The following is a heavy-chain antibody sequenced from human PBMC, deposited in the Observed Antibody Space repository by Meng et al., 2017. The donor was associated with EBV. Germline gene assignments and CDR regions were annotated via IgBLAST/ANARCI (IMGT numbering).Heavy chain of an antibody. CDR2: ITPVFGIA. Sequence: LGRSGAVVKTRGSSGKVSCKGFGDNFNNFGISWVRQAPGQGLEWMGDITPVFGIANYAESFQGRVTISADTSTRTAYMDLSSLRSDDTAVYYCVRDLWLRIGECVWGQGTLVTVSS. V-gene: IGHV1-69*17. D-gene: IGHD5-12*01. J-gene: IGHJ4*02. CDR1: GDNFNNFG. CDR3: VRDLWLRIGECV.